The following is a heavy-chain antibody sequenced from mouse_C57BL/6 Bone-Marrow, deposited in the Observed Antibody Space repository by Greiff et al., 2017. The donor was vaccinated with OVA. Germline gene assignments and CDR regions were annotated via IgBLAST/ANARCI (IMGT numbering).Heavy chain of an antibody. CDR2: IYPGDGDT. CDR1: GYAFSSSW. J-gene: IGHJ3*01. CDR3: ARLDRFAY. V-gene: IGHV1-82*01. Sequence: QVQLKESGPELVKPGASVKISCKASGYAFSSSWMNWVKQRPGNGLEWIGRIYPGDGDTNYNGKFKGKATLTADKSSSTAYMQLSSLTSEDSAVYFCARLDRFAYWGQGTLVTVSA.